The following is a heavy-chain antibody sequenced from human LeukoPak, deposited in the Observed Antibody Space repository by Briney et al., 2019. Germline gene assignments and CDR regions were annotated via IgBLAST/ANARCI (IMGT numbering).Heavy chain of an antibody. CDR1: GFIFSDYH. D-gene: IGHD2-21*01. CDR3: ARVWQDYSGVDY. Sequence: GGSLRLSCAASGFIFSDYHINWVRQAPGKGLEWLSYISSTSTTMFYADSVKGRFAISRDNAKSSLYLQMNSLRDEDTAVYYCARVWQDYSGVDYWGQGTLVTVSS. CDR2: ISSTSTTM. J-gene: IGHJ4*02. V-gene: IGHV3-48*02.